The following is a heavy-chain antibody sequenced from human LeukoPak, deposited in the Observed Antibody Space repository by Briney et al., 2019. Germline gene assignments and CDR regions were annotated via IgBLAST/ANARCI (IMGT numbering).Heavy chain of an antibody. V-gene: IGHV1-69*13. CDR3: ARVQAGGGGDWSDAFDI. D-gene: IGHD2-21*01. CDR2: IIPIFGTA. CDR1: GGTFSSYA. Sequence: ASVKVSCKASGGTFSSYAISWVRQAPGQGLEWMGGIIPIFGTANYAQKFQGRVTITADESTSTAYMELSSLRSEDTAVYYCARVQAGGGGDWSDAFDIWGQGTMVTVSS. J-gene: IGHJ3*02.